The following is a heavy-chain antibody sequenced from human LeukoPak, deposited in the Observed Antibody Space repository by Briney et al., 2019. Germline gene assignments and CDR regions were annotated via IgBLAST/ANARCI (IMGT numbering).Heavy chain of an antibody. CDR3: ARDGWMGESDAFDI. J-gene: IGHJ3*02. CDR2: ISAYNGNT. CDR1: GYTFTGYY. D-gene: IGHD5-12*01. V-gene: IGHV1-18*04. Sequence: ASVKVSCKASGYTFTGYYMHWVRQAPGQGLEWMGWISAYNGNTNYAQKLQGRVTMTTDTSTSTAYMELRSLRSDDTAVYYCARDGWMGESDAFDIWGQGTMVTVSS.